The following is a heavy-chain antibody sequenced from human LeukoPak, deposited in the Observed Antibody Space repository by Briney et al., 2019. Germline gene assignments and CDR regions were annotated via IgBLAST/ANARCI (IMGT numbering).Heavy chain of an antibody. Sequence: GGSLRLSCAASGFTFSSYSMNWVRQAPGKGLEWVSSISSSSSYIYYADSVKGRFTISRDNSKNTLYLQMNSLRAEDTAVYYCAKYYDSSPGAFDIWGQGTMVTVSS. V-gene: IGHV3-21*04. CDR2: ISSSSSYI. CDR1: GFTFSSYS. J-gene: IGHJ3*02. D-gene: IGHD3-22*01. CDR3: AKYYDSSPGAFDI.